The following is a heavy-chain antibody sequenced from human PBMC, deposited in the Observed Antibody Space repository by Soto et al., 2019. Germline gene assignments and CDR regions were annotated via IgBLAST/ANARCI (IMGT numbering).Heavy chain of an antibody. CDR2: ISSSSSTI. V-gene: IGHV3-48*02. Sequence: GGSLRLSCAASGFTFSSYSMNWVRQAPGKGLEWASYISSSSSTIYYADSVKGRFTISRDNAKNSLYLQMNSLGDEDTAVYYCARDGHRSPPPYYDFWSGRPYYYYYGMDVWGQGTTVTVSS. D-gene: IGHD3-3*01. CDR1: GFTFSSYS. CDR3: ARDGHRSPPPYYDFWSGRPYYYYYGMDV. J-gene: IGHJ6*02.